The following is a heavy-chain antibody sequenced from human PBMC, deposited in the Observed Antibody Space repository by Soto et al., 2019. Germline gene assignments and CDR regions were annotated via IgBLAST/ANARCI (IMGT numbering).Heavy chain of an antibody. CDR2: INAGNGNT. Sequence: QVQLVQSGAEVKKPGASVKVSCKASGYTFTSYAMHWVRQAPGQSLEWMGWINAGNGNTQYSQKFQGRVTITRDTSASTAYVELSSLRSEDTAVYSCARGAITIFGVVMDFDYWGQGTLVTVSS. CDR3: ARGAITIFGVVMDFDY. D-gene: IGHD3-3*01. J-gene: IGHJ4*02. V-gene: IGHV1-3*01. CDR1: GYTFTSYA.